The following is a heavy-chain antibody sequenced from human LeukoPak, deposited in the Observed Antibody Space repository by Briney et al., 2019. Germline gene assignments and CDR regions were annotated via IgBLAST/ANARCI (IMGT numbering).Heavy chain of an antibody. CDR3: AKVFSRSFDY. CDR1: GFTFSSYG. V-gene: IGHV3-30*18. CDR2: ISYDGSNK. D-gene: IGHD2-2*01. J-gene: IGHJ4*02. Sequence: PGGPLRLSCAASGFTFSSYGMHWVRQAPGKGLEWVAVISYDGSNKYYADSVKGRFTISRDNSKNTLSLQMSSLRAEDTALYYCAKVFSRSFDYWGQGTPVTVSS.